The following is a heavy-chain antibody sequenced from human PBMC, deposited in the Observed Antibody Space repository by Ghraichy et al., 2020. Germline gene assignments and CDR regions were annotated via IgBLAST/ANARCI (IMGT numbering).Heavy chain of an antibody. Sequence: LSLTCAASGFSFNNAWMSWVRQAPGKGLEWVGRIKSKTDGGTIDYAAPGKGRFTISREDSENTLFLHMNSLKTEDTAVYYCATFLNYFDSSGFSYYYSHAMDVWGQGTTVTVSS. CDR3: ATFLNYFDSSGFSYYYSHAMDV. CDR2: IKSKTDGGTI. D-gene: IGHD3-22*01. J-gene: IGHJ6*02. V-gene: IGHV3-15*01. CDR1: GFSFNNAW.